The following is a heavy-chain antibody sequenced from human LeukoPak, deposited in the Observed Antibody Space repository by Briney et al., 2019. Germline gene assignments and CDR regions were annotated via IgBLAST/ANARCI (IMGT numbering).Heavy chain of an antibody. CDR1: GYTFTGYY. D-gene: IGHD2-2*01. J-gene: IGHJ3*02. V-gene: IGHV1-2*02. CDR2: INPNSGGT. Sequence: ASVKVSCKASGYTFTGYYMHWVRQAPGQGLEWMGWINPNSGGTNYAQKFQGRVTMTRDTSISTAYMELSRLRSDDTAVYYCARYTDIVVVPAASDRIDAFDIWGQGTMVTVSS. CDR3: ARYTDIVVVPAASDRIDAFDI.